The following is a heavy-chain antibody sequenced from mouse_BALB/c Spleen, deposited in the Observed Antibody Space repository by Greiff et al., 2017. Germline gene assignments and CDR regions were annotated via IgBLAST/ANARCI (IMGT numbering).Heavy chain of an antibody. CDR2: ISYSGST. J-gene: IGHJ3*01. CDR3: ARSRGNRSFFAY. V-gene: IGHV3-2*02. D-gene: IGHD2-1*01. Sequence: EVQRVESGPGLVKPSQSLSLTCTVTGYSITSDYAWNWIRQFPGNKLGWMGYISYSGSTSYNPSLKSRISITRDTSKNQFFLQLNSVTTEDTATYYCARSRGNRSFFAYWGQGTLVTVSA. CDR1: GYSITSDYA.